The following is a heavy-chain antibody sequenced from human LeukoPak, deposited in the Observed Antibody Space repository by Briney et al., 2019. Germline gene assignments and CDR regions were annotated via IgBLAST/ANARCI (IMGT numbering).Heavy chain of an antibody. CDR3: AKSTYYYDTFVNAFDL. D-gene: IGHD3-22*01. CDR1: GYSISSGYH. J-gene: IGHJ3*01. V-gene: IGHV4-38-2*02. CDR2: IHHSGST. Sequence: SETLSLTCTVSGYSISSGYHWGWIRQPPGKGLEWIATIHHSGSTYYNPSLKSRVTISVDTSKNQFSLKLSSVTAADTAVYYCAKSTYYYDTFVNAFDLWGQGTVVTVSS.